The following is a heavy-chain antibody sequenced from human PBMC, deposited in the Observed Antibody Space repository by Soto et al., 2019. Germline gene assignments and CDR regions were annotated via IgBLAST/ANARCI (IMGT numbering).Heavy chain of an antibody. Sequence: KQSPTLSLTCAISGDSVSSNSAAWNWIRQSPSRGLEWLGRTYYRSKWYNDYAVSVKSRITINPDTSKNQFSLQLNSVTPEDTAVYYCARERAPYDILTGYYVGYYYYMDVWGKGTTVTVSS. CDR2: TYYRSKWYN. D-gene: IGHD3-9*01. J-gene: IGHJ6*03. CDR3: ARERAPYDILTGYYVGYYYYMDV. CDR1: GDSVSSNSAA. V-gene: IGHV6-1*01.